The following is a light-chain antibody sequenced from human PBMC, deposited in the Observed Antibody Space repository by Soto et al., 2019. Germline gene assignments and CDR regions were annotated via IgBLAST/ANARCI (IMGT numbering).Light chain of an antibody. CDR2: GTS. Sequence: EIVLTQSPGTLSLSPGERATLSCRASQSLSSNHLGWSLAGYQQNPGQTPRFLIYGTSSRATGIPDRFSGSGPGKDFTLTISGLEPEDFPVYYRQHYGSSHPITFGQGTRLEIK. CDR1: QSLSSNH. CDR3: QHYGSSHPIT. V-gene: IGKV3-20*01. J-gene: IGKJ5*01.